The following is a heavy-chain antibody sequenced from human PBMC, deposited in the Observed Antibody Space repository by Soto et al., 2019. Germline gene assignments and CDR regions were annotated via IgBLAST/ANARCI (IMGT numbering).Heavy chain of an antibody. CDR2: IYHSGNP. J-gene: IGHJ4*02. CDR3: ASLLGGGSSWYFDY. Sequence: QVQLQESGPGLVKPSGTLSLTCTVSGGSISSSNWCSWVRQSPGKGLEWIGEIYHSGNPLYNPSLXXXVXXSVDKSEDQFSLKVNSVTPADTAVYYCASLLGGGSSWYFDYWGQGPLVTVSS. V-gene: IGHV4-4*02. D-gene: IGHD6-13*01. CDR1: GGSISSSNW.